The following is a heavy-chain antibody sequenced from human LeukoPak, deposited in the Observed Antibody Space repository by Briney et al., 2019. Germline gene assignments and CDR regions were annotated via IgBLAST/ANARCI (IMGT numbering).Heavy chain of an antibody. Sequence: GGSLRLSCGPSGYTFSIYNIHWVRHAPGRGVEWVSYIIGSRCYIHYARSVKGRFTISRVNAKNSLYLQMNSLKAEDTAVDFCARETPQSEYLLLIYPPDDFDIWGQGTMVTVSS. J-gene: IGHJ3*02. D-gene: IGHD2-2*01. CDR1: GYTFSIYN. V-gene: IGHV3-21*01. CDR3: ARETPQSEYLLLIYPPDDFDI. CDR2: IIGSRCYI.